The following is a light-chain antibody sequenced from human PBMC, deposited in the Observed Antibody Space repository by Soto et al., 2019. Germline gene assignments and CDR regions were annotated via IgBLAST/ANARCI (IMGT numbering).Light chain of an antibody. CDR2: SAS. Sequence: EIVKTQSPATLSVSPGERATLSCRASQSVSSNLAWYQQKPGQAPRLLIYSASTRATGIPARFSGSGSGTEFTLTVSSLQSEDFAVYYCQQYNNWPGTFGQGTKVEIK. V-gene: IGKV3-15*01. CDR1: QSVSSN. CDR3: QQYNNWPGT. J-gene: IGKJ1*01.